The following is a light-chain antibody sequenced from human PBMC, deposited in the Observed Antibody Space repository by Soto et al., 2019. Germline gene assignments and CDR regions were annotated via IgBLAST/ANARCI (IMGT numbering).Light chain of an antibody. CDR3: SSYAGNNHLL. Sequence: QSVLTQPPSASGSPGQSVTISCTGTSSDVGDYNSVSWYQQHPGKAPKVMIYEVTKRPSGVPDRFSGSKSGNTASLTVSGLQAEDEADYYCSSYAGNNHLLFGGGTKVTVL. CDR1: SSDVGDYNS. V-gene: IGLV2-8*01. J-gene: IGLJ2*01. CDR2: EVT.